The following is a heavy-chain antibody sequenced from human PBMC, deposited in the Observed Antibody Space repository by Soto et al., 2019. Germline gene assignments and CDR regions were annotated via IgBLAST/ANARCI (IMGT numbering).Heavy chain of an antibody. CDR1: GFTFSSYA. D-gene: IGHD3-3*01. Sequence: PGGSLRLSCAASGFTFSSYAMSWVRQAPGKGLDWVSAISGSGGSTYYADSVKGRFTISRDNSKNTLYLQMNSLRAEDTAVYYCAKASPFQYYDFWSGYYPDYWGQGTLVTVSS. CDR2: ISGSGGST. J-gene: IGHJ4*02. CDR3: AKASPFQYYDFWSGYYPDY. V-gene: IGHV3-23*01.